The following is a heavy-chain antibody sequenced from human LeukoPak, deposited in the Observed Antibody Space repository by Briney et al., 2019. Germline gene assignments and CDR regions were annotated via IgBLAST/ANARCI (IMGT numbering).Heavy chain of an antibody. Sequence: PGGSLRLSCAASGFTFSSYGMSWFRQAPGKGLEWLSAITGSGGSTYYADSVQGRFTISRDNSKNTLYLQMSSRRVEDTAVYYCANSPKSDYWGQGTLVSVSS. CDR1: GFTFSSYG. CDR3: ANSPKSDY. V-gene: IGHV3-23*01. J-gene: IGHJ4*02. CDR2: ITGSGGST.